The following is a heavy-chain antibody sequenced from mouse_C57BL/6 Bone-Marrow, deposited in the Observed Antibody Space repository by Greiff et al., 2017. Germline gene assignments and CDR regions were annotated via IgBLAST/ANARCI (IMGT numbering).Heavy chain of an antibody. CDR3: ARDSYYGSSFYWYFDV. J-gene: IGHJ1*03. Sequence: VHVKQSGGGLVKPGGSLKLSCAASGFTFSSYAMSWVRQTPEKRLEWVATISDGGSYTYYPDNVKGRFTISRDNAKNNLYLQMSHLKSEDTAMYYCARDSYYGSSFYWYFDVWGTGTTVTVSS. D-gene: IGHD1-1*01. CDR1: GFTFSSYA. CDR2: ISDGGSYT. V-gene: IGHV5-4*01.